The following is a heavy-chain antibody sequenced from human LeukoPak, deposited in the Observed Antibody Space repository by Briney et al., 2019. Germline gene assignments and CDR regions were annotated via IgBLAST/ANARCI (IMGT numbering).Heavy chain of an antibody. CDR1: GYTFTSYG. J-gene: IGHJ4*02. Sequence: ASVKVSCKASGYTFTSYGISWVRQAPGQGLEWMGWISPYNGNTKYAQKLQGRVTMTTDTSTSTAYMELRSLRSDDTAVYYCARQRDYGDYVGYWGQGTLVTVSS. D-gene: IGHD4-17*01. CDR2: ISPYNGNT. CDR3: ARQRDYGDYVGY. V-gene: IGHV1-18*01.